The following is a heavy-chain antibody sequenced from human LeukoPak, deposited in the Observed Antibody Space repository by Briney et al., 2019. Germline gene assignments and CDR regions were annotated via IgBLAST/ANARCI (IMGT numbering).Heavy chain of an antibody. CDR2: ISSSSSYI. CDR3: ATDDIVVVPAAIVRRFDP. J-gene: IGHJ5*02. Sequence: GGTLRLSCAASGVTFRSYSMNWVRQAPGKGLERVSSISSSSSYIYYADSVKGRFTISRDNAKNSLYLQMNSLRAEDTAVYYCATDDIVVVPAAIVRRFDPWGQGTLVTVSS. D-gene: IGHD2-2*02. CDR1: GVTFRSYS. V-gene: IGHV3-21*01.